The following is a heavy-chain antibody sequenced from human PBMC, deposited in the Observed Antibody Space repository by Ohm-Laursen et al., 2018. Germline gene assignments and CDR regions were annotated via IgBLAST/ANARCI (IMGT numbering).Heavy chain of an antibody. V-gene: IGHV3-21*01. CDR2: IGDSGKYI. D-gene: IGHD2-21*02. CDR1: GFTLSDYG. Sequence: GSLRLSCAASGFTLSDYGMNWLRQAPGEGLEWVSYIGDSGKYIYYADSVKGRFTISRDSAKNSLYLQMNSLRDEDTAMYYCARGRCGGDCYDWGQGILVTVSS. CDR3: ARGRCGGDCYD. J-gene: IGHJ4*02.